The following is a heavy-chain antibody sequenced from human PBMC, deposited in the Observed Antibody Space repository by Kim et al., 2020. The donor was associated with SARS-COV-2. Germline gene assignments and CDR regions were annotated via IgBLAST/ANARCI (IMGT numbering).Heavy chain of an antibody. Sequence: SVKVSCKASGGTFSSYAISWVRQAPGQGLEWMGGIIPIFGTANYAQKFQGRVTITADESTSTAYMELSSLRSEDTAVYYCARDRLESLAGELSPGFDYWGQGTLVTVSS. V-gene: IGHV1-69*13. CDR2: IIPIFGTA. J-gene: IGHJ4*02. CDR3: ARDRLESLAGELSPGFDY. D-gene: IGHD3-16*02. CDR1: GGTFSSYA.